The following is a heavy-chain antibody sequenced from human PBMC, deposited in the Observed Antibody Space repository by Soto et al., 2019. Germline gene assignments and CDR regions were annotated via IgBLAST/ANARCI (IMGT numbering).Heavy chain of an antibody. V-gene: IGHV3-33*08. J-gene: IGHJ6*02. CDR2: IWYDGSNT. CDR3: ARERNGNWNYGYEHDYVMDF. Sequence: GGSLRLSCAASGFTFSSYGMHWVRQAPGKGLEWVAVIWYDGSNTYYADSVKGRFTISRDNSKNTMYLQMNSLRAEDTDVYYCARERNGNWNYGYEHDYVMDFWGQGTLVTVSS. D-gene: IGHD1-7*01. CDR1: GFTFSSYG.